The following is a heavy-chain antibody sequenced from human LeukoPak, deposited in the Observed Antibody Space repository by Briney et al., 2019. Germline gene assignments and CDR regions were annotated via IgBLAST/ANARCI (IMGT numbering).Heavy chain of an antibody. V-gene: IGHV4-34*01. J-gene: IGHJ6*03. Sequence: PGGSLRLSCAASGFTFSDYYMSWIRQAPGKGLEWIGEINHSGSTYYNPSLKSRVTISVDTSKNQFSLKLSSVTAADTAVYYCARQTNYIASRRTYYYYMDVWGKGTTVTVSS. CDR1: GFTFSDYY. CDR3: ARQTNYIASRRTYYYYMDV. D-gene: IGHD6-6*01. CDR2: INHSGST.